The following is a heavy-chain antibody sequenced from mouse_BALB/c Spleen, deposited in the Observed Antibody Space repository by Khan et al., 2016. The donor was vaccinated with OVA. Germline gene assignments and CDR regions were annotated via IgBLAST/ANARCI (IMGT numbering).Heavy chain of an antibody. J-gene: IGHJ3*01. D-gene: IGHD1-1*01. V-gene: IGHV5-6*02. CDR1: GFTFSTYG. CDR2: ISSGGHYT. Sequence: DVKLVESGGDLVKTGGSLKLSCAASGFTFSTYGMSWVRQTPDKRLEWVATISSGGHYTYYIDSVKGRFTIPRDNAKNILYLQMTSLRSEDTAMYYCARLAYYYNSEGFAYWGQGTLVTVSA. CDR3: ARLAYYYNSEGFAY.